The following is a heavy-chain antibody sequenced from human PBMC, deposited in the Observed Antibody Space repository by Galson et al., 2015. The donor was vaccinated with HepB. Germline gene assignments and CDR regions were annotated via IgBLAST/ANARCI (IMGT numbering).Heavy chain of an antibody. Sequence: SVKVSCKASGYTLTNYHSHWVRQAPGQGPEWMGKIFAGGGSTRFAERLQGRVTLTRDLSTSTIYMEVSSLRSDDTAVYYCARETPDTYYFDSWGQGTLVTVSS. J-gene: IGHJ4*02. V-gene: IGHV1-46*01. D-gene: IGHD2-15*01. CDR3: ARETPDTYYFDS. CDR1: GYTLTNYH. CDR2: IFAGGGST.